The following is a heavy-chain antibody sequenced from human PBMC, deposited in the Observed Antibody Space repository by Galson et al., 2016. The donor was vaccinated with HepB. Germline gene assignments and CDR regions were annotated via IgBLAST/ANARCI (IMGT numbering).Heavy chain of an antibody. CDR3: ARTQRNGDELDY. CDR2: IWYDGSNK. V-gene: IGHV3-33*01. J-gene: IGHJ4*02. CDR1: GFTISSYG. D-gene: IGHD4-17*01. Sequence: SLRLSCAASGFTISSYGMHWVRQAPGKGLEWVAVIWYDGSNKYYADSVKGRFTISRDNSKNTLYLQMNSLSAEDTAVYYCARTQRNGDELDYWGQGTLVTVSS.